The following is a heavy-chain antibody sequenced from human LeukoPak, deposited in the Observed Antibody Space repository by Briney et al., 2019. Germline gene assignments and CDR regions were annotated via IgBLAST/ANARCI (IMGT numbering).Heavy chain of an antibody. D-gene: IGHD3-10*01. J-gene: IGHJ3*02. V-gene: IGHV1-69*13. Sequence: SVKVSCKASGGTFSSYAISWVRQAPGQGLEWMGGVIPIFCTANYAQKFQSRVTITADESTTTAYMELSSLRSEDTAVYYCARGAPLKRIIMVRGDANVFDIWGQGTMVTVSS. CDR2: VIPIFCTA. CDR1: GGTFSSYA. CDR3: ARGAPLKRIIMVRGDANVFDI.